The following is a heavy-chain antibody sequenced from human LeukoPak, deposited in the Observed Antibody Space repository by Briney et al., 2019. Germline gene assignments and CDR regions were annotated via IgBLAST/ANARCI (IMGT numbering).Heavy chain of an antibody. V-gene: IGHV4-4*02. D-gene: IGHD2-2*02. J-gene: IGHJ4*02. Sequence: SGTLSLTCAVSGGSISSSNWWSWVRPPPGKGLEWIGEIYHSGSTNYNPSLKSRVTISVDKSKNQFSLKLSSVTAADTAVYYCARVYCSSTSCYTFDYWGQGTLVTVSS. CDR3: ARVYCSSTSCYTFDY. CDR1: GGSISSSNW. CDR2: IYHSGST.